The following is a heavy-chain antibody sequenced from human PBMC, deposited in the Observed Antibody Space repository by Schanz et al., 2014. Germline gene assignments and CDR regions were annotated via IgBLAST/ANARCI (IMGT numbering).Heavy chain of an antibody. J-gene: IGHJ4*01. CDR2: ISGTTTYT. CDR3: AREQIMAAAGLVDY. Sequence: DLVESGGGLIQRGESLRLSCAASGFTFSDYYMSWIRQAPGKGLEWVSYISGTTTYTNYADSVKGRFTISRDNAKNSLYLQMNSLRAEDAAVYYCAREQIMAAAGLVDYWGHGTLVTVSS. V-gene: IGHV3-11*05. D-gene: IGHD6-13*01. CDR1: GFTFSDYY.